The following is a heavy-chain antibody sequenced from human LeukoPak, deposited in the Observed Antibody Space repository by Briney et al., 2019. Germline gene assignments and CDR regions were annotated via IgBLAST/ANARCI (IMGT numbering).Heavy chain of an antibody. Sequence: GGSLRLSCAASGFTFSSYSMNWVRQAPGKGLEWVSSISSSSYIYYADSVKGRFTISRDNAKNSLYLQMNSLRAEDTAVYYCARDGSGSYYYAFDIWGQGTMVTVSS. CDR2: ISSSSYI. D-gene: IGHD3-10*01. CDR1: GFTFSSYS. J-gene: IGHJ3*02. V-gene: IGHV3-21*01. CDR3: ARDGSGSYYYAFDI.